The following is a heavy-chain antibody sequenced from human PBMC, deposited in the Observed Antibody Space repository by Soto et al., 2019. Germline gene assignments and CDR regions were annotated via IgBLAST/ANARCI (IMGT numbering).Heavy chain of an antibody. J-gene: IGHJ6*02. D-gene: IGHD5-18*01. CDR2: IFYSGKT. CDR3: ARLLKGYSYDQGYYYYYGMDV. CDR1: GGSLSGYY. Sequence: SETLSLTCTVSGGSLSGYYWSWIRQSPGKGLEWIACIFYSGKTYHNPSLQIRVTISVDTSKNQFSLRLSSVTAADTAVYYCARLLKGYSYDQGYYYYYGMDVWGQGTTVTVSS. V-gene: IGHV4-59*08.